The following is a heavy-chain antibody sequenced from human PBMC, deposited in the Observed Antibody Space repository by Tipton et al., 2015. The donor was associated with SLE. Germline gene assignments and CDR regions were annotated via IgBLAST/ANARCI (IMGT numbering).Heavy chain of an antibody. Sequence: TLSLTCTVSGGSVSTTTYFWSWIRQPPGKGLEWIGFIHHSESPYYNPSLKSRITISVDTSKNQFSLKLSSVTAADTAVYYCARGTRCLEWLLPVYMDVWGKGTTVTVSS. CDR3: ARGTRCLEWLLPVYMDV. V-gene: IGHV4-30-2*01. D-gene: IGHD3-3*01. J-gene: IGHJ6*03. CDR2: IHHSESP. CDR1: GGSVSTTTYF.